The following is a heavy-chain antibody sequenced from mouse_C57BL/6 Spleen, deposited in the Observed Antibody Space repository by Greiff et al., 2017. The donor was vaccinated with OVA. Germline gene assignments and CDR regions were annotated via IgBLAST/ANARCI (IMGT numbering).Heavy chain of an antibody. V-gene: IGHV5-4*01. J-gene: IGHJ2*01. CDR1: GFTFSSYA. Sequence: EVLLVESGGGLVKPGGSLKLSCAASGFTFSSYAMSWVRQTPEKRLEWVATISAGGSNTDYPDNVKGRFTISRDNAKNTLYLQMSQLKSEDTAMYYCARERDTGFDYWGQGTTLTVSS. CDR3: ARERDTGFDY. D-gene: IGHD1-1*01. CDR2: ISAGGSNT.